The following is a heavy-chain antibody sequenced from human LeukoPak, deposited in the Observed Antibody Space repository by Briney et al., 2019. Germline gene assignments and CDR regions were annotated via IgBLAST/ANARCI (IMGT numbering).Heavy chain of an antibody. CDR2: ISSSSSTI. CDR3: ARDQYCSSTSCYTFYYYYGMDV. Sequence: GGSLRLSCAASGFAFSRYSMTWVRQAPGKGLEWVSYISSSSSTIYYADSVKGRFTISRDNAKNSLYLQMNSLRAEDTAVYYCARDQYCSSTSCYTFYYYYGMDVWGQGTTVTVSS. D-gene: IGHD2-2*02. CDR1: GFAFSRYS. J-gene: IGHJ6*02. V-gene: IGHV3-48*01.